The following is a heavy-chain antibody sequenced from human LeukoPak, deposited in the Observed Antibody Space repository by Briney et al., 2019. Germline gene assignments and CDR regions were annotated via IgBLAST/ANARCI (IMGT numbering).Heavy chain of an antibody. CDR2: ITSTSSYR. CDR1: GFTFSSYS. D-gene: IGHD4-17*01. Sequence: PGGSLRLPCAASGFTFSSYSMNWVRQAPGKGLDWVSSITSTSSYRYYADSVKGRFTISRDNAKKSLYLQMNSLRAEDTAVYYCARAGDYDYWGQGTLVTVSS. CDR3: ARAGDYDY. J-gene: IGHJ4*02. V-gene: IGHV3-21*01.